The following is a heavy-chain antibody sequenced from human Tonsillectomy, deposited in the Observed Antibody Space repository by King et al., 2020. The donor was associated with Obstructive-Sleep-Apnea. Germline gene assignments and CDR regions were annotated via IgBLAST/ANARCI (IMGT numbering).Heavy chain of an antibody. CDR1: GGSISSGDYY. CDR3: ARVVVPAASVDAFDI. V-gene: IGHV4-30-4*01. D-gene: IGHD2-2*01. Sequence: HVQLQESGPGLVKPSQTLSLTCTVSGGSISSGDYYWSWIRQPPGKALEWIGYIYYSGSTYYNPSLKSRVTISVDTSKNQFSLKLSSVTAADTAVYYCARVVVPAASVDAFDIWGQGTMVSVSS. J-gene: IGHJ3*02. CDR2: IYYSGST.